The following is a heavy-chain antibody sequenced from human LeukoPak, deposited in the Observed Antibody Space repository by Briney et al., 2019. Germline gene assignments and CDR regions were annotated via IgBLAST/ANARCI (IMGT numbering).Heavy chain of an antibody. V-gene: IGHV3-21*01. CDR1: GFTFSSYS. CDR2: ISSISSYI. Sequence: GGSLRLSCAASGFTFSSYSMNWVRQAPGKGLEWVSSISSISSYIYYADSVKGRFTISRDNAKNSLYLQMNRLRAEDTAAYYCARDLYYYYDSSGYSYFDYWGQGTLVTVSS. J-gene: IGHJ4*02. CDR3: ARDLYYYYDSSGYSYFDY. D-gene: IGHD3-22*01.